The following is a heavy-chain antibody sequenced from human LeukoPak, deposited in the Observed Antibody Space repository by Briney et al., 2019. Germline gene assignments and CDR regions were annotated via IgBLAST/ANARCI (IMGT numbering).Heavy chain of an antibody. D-gene: IGHD6-19*01. V-gene: IGHV4-59*08. Sequence: SETLSLTCIVSGGSISSYYWTWIRQPPGKGLEWIGYIYYNGSTDYNPSLKSRVTISVDTSKNQFSLKLNSVTAADTAVYYCARQSRGIAVAGLDYWGQGILVTVSS. CDR1: GGSISSYY. J-gene: IGHJ4*02. CDR3: ARQSRGIAVAGLDY. CDR2: IYYNGST.